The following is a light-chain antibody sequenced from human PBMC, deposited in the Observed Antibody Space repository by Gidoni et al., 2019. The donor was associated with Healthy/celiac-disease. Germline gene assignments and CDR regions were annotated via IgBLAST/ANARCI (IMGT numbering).Light chain of an antibody. Sequence: DIQMTQSPSSLSASVGDRVTITCQASKDISNYLHWYQHKPGKAPKLLIYDASNLETGVPSRFSGSGSGTDFTFTINTLQPEDIATYYCQQYDNLPIFGQGTRLEIK. V-gene: IGKV1-33*01. CDR1: KDISNY. CDR2: DAS. J-gene: IGKJ5*01. CDR3: QQYDNLPI.